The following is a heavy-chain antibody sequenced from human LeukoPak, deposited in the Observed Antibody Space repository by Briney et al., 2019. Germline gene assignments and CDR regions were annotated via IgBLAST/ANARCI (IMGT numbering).Heavy chain of an antibody. Sequence: GGSLRLSCAASGFTFSSYAMSWVRQAPGKGLEWVSDISGSGGSTYYADSVKGRFTISRDNSKNTLYLQMNSLRAEDTAVYYCAVTSYYYDSSGSFFDYWGQGTLVTVSS. CDR3: AVTSYYYDSSGSFFDY. D-gene: IGHD3-22*01. CDR2: ISGSGGST. J-gene: IGHJ4*02. CDR1: GFTFSSYA. V-gene: IGHV3-23*01.